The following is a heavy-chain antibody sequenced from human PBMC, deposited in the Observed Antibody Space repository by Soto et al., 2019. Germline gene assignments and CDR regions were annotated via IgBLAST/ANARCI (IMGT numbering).Heavy chain of an antibody. D-gene: IGHD6-19*01. J-gene: IGHJ4*02. Sequence: QITLKESGPTLVKPTQTLTLTCTFSGFSLSSTRMAVGWIRQPPGKALEWLALIYWDDDKRYSPFLKSRLTITKDTSKNQVVLTMSNMDSVDTARYYCAHIVVAGLGYYFDHWGQGTLVTVSS. CDR1: GFSLSSTRMA. CDR3: AHIVVAGLGYYFDH. CDR2: IYWDDDK. V-gene: IGHV2-5*02.